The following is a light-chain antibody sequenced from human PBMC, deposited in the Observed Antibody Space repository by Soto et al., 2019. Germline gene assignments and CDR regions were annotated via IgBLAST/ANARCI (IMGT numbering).Light chain of an antibody. Sequence: EILMTQSPATLSVSPGERATLSCRASQSLSRNLAWYQQKPGQAPRLLIYGASTRASGIPARFSGGGSRTEFTLTISSLQSEDFALFYCQHFNDWPPAFTFGPGTKMDL. J-gene: IGKJ3*01. V-gene: IGKV3-15*01. CDR2: GAS. CDR1: QSLSRN. CDR3: QHFNDWPPAFT.